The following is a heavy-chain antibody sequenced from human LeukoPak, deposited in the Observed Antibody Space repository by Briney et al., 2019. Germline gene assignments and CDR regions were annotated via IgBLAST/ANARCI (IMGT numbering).Heavy chain of an antibody. J-gene: IGHJ4*02. V-gene: IGHV3-7*01. CDR2: IKPDGSAE. D-gene: IGHD6-13*01. Sequence: GGSLRLSCATSGFTFSSNWMSWVRHVPGRGLDWVANIKPDGSAEHYAASVKGRFTVSRDNAKNPLYLQMSSLRVEDTAVYYCARANNSSWHNWGQGTLVTVSS. CDR1: GFTFSSNW. CDR3: ARANNSSWHN.